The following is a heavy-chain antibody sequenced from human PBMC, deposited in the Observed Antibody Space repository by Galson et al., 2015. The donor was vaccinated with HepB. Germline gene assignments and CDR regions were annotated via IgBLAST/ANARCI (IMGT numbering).Heavy chain of an antibody. CDR3: ATGGSSWPAPPDH. CDR1: GYTLTELS. J-gene: IGHJ5*02. CDR2: FDPEDGET. Sequence: SVKVSCKVSGYTLTELSMHWVRQAPGKGLEWMGGFDPEDGETIYAQKFQGRVTMTEDTSTDTAYMELSSLRSEDTAVYYCATGGSSWPAPPDHWGQGTLVTVSS. V-gene: IGHV1-24*01. D-gene: IGHD6-13*01.